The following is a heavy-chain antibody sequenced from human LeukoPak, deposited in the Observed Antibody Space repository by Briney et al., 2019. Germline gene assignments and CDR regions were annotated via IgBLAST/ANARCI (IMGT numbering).Heavy chain of an antibody. CDR3: ARRAGDYSHPYDY. Sequence: GGSLRLSCAASGFTFSTYAMNWVRQAPGRGLQWVSSIDPSGYTIFYADSVKGRFTISRDNSKNTVHLQMNSLRAEDTAMYYCARRAGDYSHPYDYWGQGTLVTVSS. V-gene: IGHV3-21*04. J-gene: IGHJ4*02. CDR2: IDPSGYTI. CDR1: GFTFSTYA. D-gene: IGHD3-22*01.